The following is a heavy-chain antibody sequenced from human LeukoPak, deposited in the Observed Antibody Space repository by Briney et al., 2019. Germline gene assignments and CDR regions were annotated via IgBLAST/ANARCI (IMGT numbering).Heavy chain of an antibody. CDR1: GFTFSSYA. CDR3: ATKLGSGYDYVY. Sequence: GGSLRLSCAASGFTFSSYAMSWVRQAPGKGLEWVSAISGSGGSTYYADSVKGRFTISRDNSKNTLYLQMNSLRAEGTAVYYCATKLGSGYDYVYWGQGTLVTVSS. V-gene: IGHV3-23*01. J-gene: IGHJ4*02. D-gene: IGHD5-12*01. CDR2: ISGSGGST.